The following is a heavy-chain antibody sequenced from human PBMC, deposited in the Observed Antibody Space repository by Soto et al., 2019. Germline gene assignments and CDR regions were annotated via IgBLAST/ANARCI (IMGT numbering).Heavy chain of an antibody. V-gene: IGHV1-46*01. J-gene: IGHJ4*02. CDR3: ARDLAAGDY. CDR2: FNPTSGST. D-gene: IGHD6-13*01. Sequence: QVQLVQSGAEVKKPGASVKLSCKASGYTFINYYIHWVRQAPGQGLEWMGIFNPTSGSTNYAQKFQGSVNLTMDTSTRTVYMELSSLRFDDTAVYYCARDLAAGDYWGQGTLVTVSS. CDR1: GYTFINYY.